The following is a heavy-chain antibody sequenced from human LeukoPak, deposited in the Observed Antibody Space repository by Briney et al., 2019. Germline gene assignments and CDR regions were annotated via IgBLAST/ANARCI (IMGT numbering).Heavy chain of an antibody. D-gene: IGHD3-10*01. V-gene: IGHV4-4*07. CDR2: IYTSGST. CDR3: ARDGITMVRGVNSYYFDY. CDR1: GGSISSYY. J-gene: IGHJ4*02. Sequence: SETLSLTCTVYGGSISSYYWSWIRQPAGKGLEWIGRIYTSGSTNYNPSLKSRVTMSVDTSKNQFSLKLSSVTAADTAVYYCARDGITMVRGVNSYYFDYWGQGTLVTVSS.